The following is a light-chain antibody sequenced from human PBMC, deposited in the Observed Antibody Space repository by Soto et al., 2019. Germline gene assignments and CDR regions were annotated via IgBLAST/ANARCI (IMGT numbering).Light chain of an antibody. CDR1: SSNIGGNT. V-gene: IGLV1-44*01. CDR3: AAWDDSVNGWV. Sequence: QSVLTQPPSAYGTPGQRVTMSCSGSSSNIGGNTVNWYQQMPGTAPKLLIYSNDQRPSGVPDRFSGSKSGTSASLAISGLQSEDEADYYCAAWDDSVNGWVFGGGTKLTVL. CDR2: SND. J-gene: IGLJ3*02.